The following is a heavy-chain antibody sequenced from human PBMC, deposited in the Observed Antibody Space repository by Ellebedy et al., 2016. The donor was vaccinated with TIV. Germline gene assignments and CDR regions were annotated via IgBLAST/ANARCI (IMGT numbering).Heavy chain of an antibody. J-gene: IGHJ6*02. CDR2: IIPIFGTA. CDR1: GYTFTSYG. V-gene: IGHV1-69*13. Sequence: SVKVSCXASGYTFTSYGISWVRQAPGQGLEWMGGIIPIFGTANYAQKFQGRVTITADESTSTAYMELSSLRSEDTAVYYCARDSGSYCSSTSCYYYYGMDVWGQGTTVTVSS. CDR3: ARDSGSYCSSTSCYYYYGMDV. D-gene: IGHD2-2*01.